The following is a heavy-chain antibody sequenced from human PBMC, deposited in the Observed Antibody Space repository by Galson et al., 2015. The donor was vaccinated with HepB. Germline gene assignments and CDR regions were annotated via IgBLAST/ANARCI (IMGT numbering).Heavy chain of an antibody. J-gene: IGHJ4*02. D-gene: IGHD2-2*01. Sequence: TLSLTCTVSGGSISGYYWSWIRQPPGKGLEWIGYIFYSGSTNYSPSLKSRVTMSVDTSKNQFSLKLTSVTAADTAVYYCARGERGIFGYCRRTSCQNYFDYWGQGALVTVSS. V-gene: IGHV4-59*01. CDR3: ARGERGIFGYCRRTSCQNYFDY. CDR2: IFYSGST. CDR1: GGSISGYY.